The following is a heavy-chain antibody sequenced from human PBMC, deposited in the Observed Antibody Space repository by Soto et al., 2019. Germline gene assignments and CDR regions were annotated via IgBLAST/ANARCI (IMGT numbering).Heavy chain of an antibody. CDR2: VFGNGAGTP. Sequence: TSETLSLTCSVSGGSFTGDYWSWIRQPAGKGLQWIGRVFGNGAGTPIYNSLLKSRARMSADPSKRQFSLTLTSVTAADTAVYYCARDLPPYGGRRSPPTGAFEDWGQGIMVTVSS. D-gene: IGHD2-15*01. J-gene: IGHJ4*02. CDR3: ARDLPPYGGRRSPPTGAFED. V-gene: IGHV4-4*07. CDR1: GGSFTGDY.